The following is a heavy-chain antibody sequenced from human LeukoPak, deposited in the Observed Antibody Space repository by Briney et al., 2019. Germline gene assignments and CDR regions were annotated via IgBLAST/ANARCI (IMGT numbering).Heavy chain of an antibody. CDR1: GFTFSSYD. J-gene: IGHJ5*02. V-gene: IGHV3-13*01. Sequence: PGGSLRLSCAASGFTFSSYDMHWVRQATGKGLEWVSAIGTAGDTYYPGSVKGRFTISRENAKNSLYLQMNSLRAGDTAVYYCARGGGSTTVTTDNWFDPWGQGTLVTVSS. D-gene: IGHD4-11*01. CDR2: IGTAGDT. CDR3: ARGGGSTTVTTDNWFDP.